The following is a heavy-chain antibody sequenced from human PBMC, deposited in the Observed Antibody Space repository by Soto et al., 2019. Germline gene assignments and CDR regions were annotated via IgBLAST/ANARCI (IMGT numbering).Heavy chain of an antibody. Sequence: QVQLVESGGGVVQPGRSLRLSCAASGFTFSSYGMHWVRQAPGKGLEWVAVISYDGSNKYYADSVKGRFTISRDNSKNPLYLQMNSLRAEDTAVYYCAKDLDYGDYPSHFDYWGQGTLVTVSS. CDR3: AKDLDYGDYPSHFDY. V-gene: IGHV3-30*18. CDR1: GFTFSSYG. CDR2: ISYDGSNK. J-gene: IGHJ4*02. D-gene: IGHD4-17*01.